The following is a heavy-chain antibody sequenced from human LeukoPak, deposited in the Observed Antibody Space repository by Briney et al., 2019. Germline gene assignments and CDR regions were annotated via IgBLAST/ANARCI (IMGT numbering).Heavy chain of an antibody. CDR1: GDSINDYC. V-gene: IGHV4-59*08. Sequence: SETLSRNCTVSGDSINDYCWSWIRQPPGNRLEWIAWLYYSGSTMYSPSLESRVSISLDTSRTQFSLDLNSVTAADTAVYYCARHAGFGSGYYHDAFDIWGQGSMVIVSS. CDR2: LYYSGST. D-gene: IGHD3-22*01. J-gene: IGHJ3*02. CDR3: ARHAGFGSGYYHDAFDI.